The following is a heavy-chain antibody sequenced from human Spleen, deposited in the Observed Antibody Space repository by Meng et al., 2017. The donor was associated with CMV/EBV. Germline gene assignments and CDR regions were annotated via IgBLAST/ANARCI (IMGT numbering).Heavy chain of an antibody. CDR2: ITPSGGTT. V-gene: IGHV1-46*01. D-gene: IGHD5-12*01. J-gene: IGHJ3*02. CDR1: GYTFTNYD. CDR3: ARTYDIVHDPFDI. Sequence: ASVKVSCKASGYTFTNYDIHWVRQAPGQGLEWMGIITPSGGTTIYAQKFQGRVTMTRDTSTSTVNMELSRLRSDDTALYYCARTYDIVHDPFDIWGQGTMVTVSS.